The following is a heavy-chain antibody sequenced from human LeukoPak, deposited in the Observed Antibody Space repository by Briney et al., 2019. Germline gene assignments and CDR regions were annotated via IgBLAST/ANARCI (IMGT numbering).Heavy chain of an antibody. J-gene: IGHJ4*02. CDR2: VYAAGAT. Sequence: SETLSLTCSVSDGSISNYCWSWIRQSAGKGLEWMGRVYAAGATNYNPSLKSRVTMSLDTSRNQFFLHLNSVTAADTAVYYCARGLKTISGHDEGLDYWGQGILVTVSS. D-gene: IGHD5-12*01. CDR3: ARGLKTISGHDEGLDY. CDR1: DGSISNYC. V-gene: IGHV4-4*07.